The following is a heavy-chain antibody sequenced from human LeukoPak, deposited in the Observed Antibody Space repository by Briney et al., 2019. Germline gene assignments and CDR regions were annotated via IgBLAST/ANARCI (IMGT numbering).Heavy chain of an antibody. V-gene: IGHV1-69*04. D-gene: IGHD3-10*01. CDR2: IIPILGIA. Sequence: GASVTVSCKASGGTFSSYAISWVRQAPGQGLEWMGRIIPILGIANYAQKFQGRVTITADKSTSTAYMELSSLRSEDTAVYYCARDKSLSGRDVLLWFGELRPLDYWGQGTLVTVSS. J-gene: IGHJ4*02. CDR1: GGTFSSYA. CDR3: ARDKSLSGRDVLLWFGELRPLDY.